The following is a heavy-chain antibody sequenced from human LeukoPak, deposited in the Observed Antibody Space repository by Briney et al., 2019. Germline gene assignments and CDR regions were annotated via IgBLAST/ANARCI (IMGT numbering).Heavy chain of an antibody. Sequence: SETLSLTCSVSGYSISSGFHWGWIRQPPGKGLEWIGRIYYSGSTYYNPSLKSRVTISVDTSNNQFSLNVSSVTAADTAVYYCARVRDDSSGYYLYYFDYWGQGTLVTVSS. CDR3: ARVRDDSSGYYLYYFDY. V-gene: IGHV4-38-2*02. CDR2: IYYSGST. CDR1: GYSISSGFH. J-gene: IGHJ4*02. D-gene: IGHD3-22*01.